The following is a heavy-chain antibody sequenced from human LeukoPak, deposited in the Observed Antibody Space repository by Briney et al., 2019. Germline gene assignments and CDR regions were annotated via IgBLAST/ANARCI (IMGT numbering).Heavy chain of an antibody. D-gene: IGHD6-19*01. CDR1: GCTFSSYA. V-gene: IGHV3-23*01. J-gene: IGHJ4*02. Sequence: GGSLRLSCAASGCTFSSYAMTWVRQAPGKGLEWVSVIMGSGSGTYYADFVRGRFTISRDNSKNTLYLQMNSLRVEDTAVYYCAKELSGSGWRKFDYWGQGTLVTVSS. CDR3: AKELSGSGWRKFDY. CDR2: IMGSGSGT.